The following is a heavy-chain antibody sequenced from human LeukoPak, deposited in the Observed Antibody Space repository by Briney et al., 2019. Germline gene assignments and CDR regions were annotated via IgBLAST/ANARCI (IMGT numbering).Heavy chain of an antibody. CDR2: INHSGST. V-gene: IGHV4-34*01. CDR1: GGSFSGYY. CDR3: ARPRSFGYYFDY. J-gene: IGHJ4*02. Sequence: SETLLLTCAVYGGSFSGYYWSWIRQPPGKGLEWIGEINHSGSTNYNPSLKSRVTISVDTSKNQFSLKLSSVTAADTAVYYCARPRSFGYYFDYWGQGTLVTVSS. D-gene: IGHD1-26*01.